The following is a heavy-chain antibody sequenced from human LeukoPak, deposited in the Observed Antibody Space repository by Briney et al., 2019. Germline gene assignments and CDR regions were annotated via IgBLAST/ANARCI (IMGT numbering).Heavy chain of an antibody. CDR1: GGSISSYY. CDR2: IYTSGST. Sequence: SETLSLTCTVSGGSISSYYWSWIRQPAGKGLEWIGRIYTSGSTNHNPSLKSRVTMSVDASKNQFSLKRSSVTAADTAVYYCASSTTATTAVDYWGQGTLVSVSS. J-gene: IGHJ4*02. CDR3: ASSTTATTAVDY. V-gene: IGHV4-4*07. D-gene: IGHD4-17*01.